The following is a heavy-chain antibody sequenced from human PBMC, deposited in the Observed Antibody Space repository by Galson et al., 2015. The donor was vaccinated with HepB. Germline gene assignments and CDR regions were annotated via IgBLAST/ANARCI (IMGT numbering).Heavy chain of an antibody. V-gene: IGHV2-70*01. CDR1: GFSLSTRGMC. D-gene: IGHD3-22*01. J-gene: IGHJ3*02. Sequence: PALVKPTQPLTLTCTFSGFSLSTRGMCVSWIRQPPGEALEWLALIDWDDDKYYSTSLKTRLTISKDTSKNQVVLTMTNMDPVDTATYYCARTRRCYYDSSGPGGAFDIWGQGTMVTVSS. CDR3: ARTRRCYYDSSGPGGAFDI. CDR2: IDWDDDK.